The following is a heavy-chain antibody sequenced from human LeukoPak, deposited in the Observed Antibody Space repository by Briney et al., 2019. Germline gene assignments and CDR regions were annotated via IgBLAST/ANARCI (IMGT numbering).Heavy chain of an antibody. D-gene: IGHD4-17*01. V-gene: IGHV4-34*01. CDR1: GGSFSGYY. J-gene: IGHJ4*02. CDR3: ASYSSHDYGDYEESFDY. Sequence: SETLSLTCAVYGGSFSGYYWSWIRQPPGKGLEWIGEINHSGSTTYNPSLKSRVTISVDTSKNQFSLKLSSVTAADTAVYYCASYSSHDYGDYEESFDYWGQGTLVTVSS. CDR2: INHSGST.